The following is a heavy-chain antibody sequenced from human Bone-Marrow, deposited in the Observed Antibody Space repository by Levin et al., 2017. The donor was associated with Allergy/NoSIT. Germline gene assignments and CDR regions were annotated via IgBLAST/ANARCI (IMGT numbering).Heavy chain of an antibody. D-gene: IGHD2-21*02. V-gene: IGHV3-64D*06. CDR2: ISSNGGST. Sequence: GGSLRLSCSASGFTFSSYAMHWVRQAPGKGLEYVSAISSNGGSTYYADSVKGRFTISRDNSKNTLYLQMSSLRAEDTAVYYCVKELAYCGGDCRYYFDYWGQGTLVTVSS. CDR1: GFTFSSYA. CDR3: VKELAYCGGDCRYYFDY. J-gene: IGHJ4*02.